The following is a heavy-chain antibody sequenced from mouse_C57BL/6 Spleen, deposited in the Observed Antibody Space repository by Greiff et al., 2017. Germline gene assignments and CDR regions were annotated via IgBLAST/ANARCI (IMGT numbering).Heavy chain of an antibody. J-gene: IGHJ2*01. D-gene: IGHD2-3*01. CDR1: GYTFTSYW. Sequence: QVQLQQPGAGLVRPGSSVKLSCKASGYTFTSYWMPWVKQRPIQGLEWIGNIAPSDSETHYNQKFKDKATLTVDKSSSTAYMQLSSLTSADSADYYCARRGDGWDYWGQGTTLTVAA. CDR2: IAPSDSET. CDR3: ARRGDGWDY. V-gene: IGHV1-52*01.